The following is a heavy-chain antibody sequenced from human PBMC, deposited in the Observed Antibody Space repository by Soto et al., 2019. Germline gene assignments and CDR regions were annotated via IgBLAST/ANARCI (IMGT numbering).Heavy chain of an antibody. V-gene: IGHV3-23*01. J-gene: IGHJ4*02. CDR2: ISGSGDTT. CDR3: AKDLGREPRGTLGY. D-gene: IGHD7-27*01. Sequence: EVQLLESGGGLVQPGGSLRLSCAASGFTFSNYAMSWVRQAPGKGLEWVSAISGSGDTTYSADSVKGRFTISRDNSKNTLYLQMTSLRAEDMAVYYCAKDLGREPRGTLGYWGQGTLVTVSS. CDR1: GFTFSNYA.